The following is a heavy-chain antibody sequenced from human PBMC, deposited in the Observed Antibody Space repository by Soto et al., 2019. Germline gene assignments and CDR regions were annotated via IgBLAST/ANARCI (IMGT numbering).Heavy chain of an antibody. CDR1: GGSINTATHS. V-gene: IGHV4-30-2*01. CDR2: IYHSGST. CDR3: ARGGGVTTPGDDY. Sequence: QLQLQESGSGLVKPSQTLSLTCAVSGGSINTATHSWSWIRQPPGKGLEWIGYIYHSGSTYYNPSVKSRVNISIDKSNNQFSLRLSSVTAADTAVYYCARGGGVTTPGDDYWGQGILVTVSS. J-gene: IGHJ4*02. D-gene: IGHD4-4*01.